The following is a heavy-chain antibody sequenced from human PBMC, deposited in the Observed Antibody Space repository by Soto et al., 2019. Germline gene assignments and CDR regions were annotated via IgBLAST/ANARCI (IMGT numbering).Heavy chain of an antibody. CDR2: IYPTGKT. Sequence: KASETLSLTCTVSGSSISSGGYSWSWIRQTPGKGLEWIGYIYPTGKTYYNPSLENRATLSIDTSQNQFSLQLTPVTAADTAVYYCARAPPGPAPRWGVWGHGTTVTVSS. CDR1: GSSISSGGYS. V-gene: IGHV4-30-2*01. J-gene: IGHJ6*02. D-gene: IGHD3-16*01. CDR3: ARAPPGPAPRWGV.